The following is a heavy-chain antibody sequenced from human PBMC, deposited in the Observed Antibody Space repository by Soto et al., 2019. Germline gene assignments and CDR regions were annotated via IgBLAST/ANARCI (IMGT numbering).Heavy chain of an antibody. D-gene: IGHD6-13*01. J-gene: IGHJ4*02. CDR2: ISADGAGT. CDR1: GFTFNTYA. CDR3: ARISSSSCTDY. V-gene: IGHV3-23*01. Sequence: PGGSLRLSCAASGFTFNTYAMNWVRQAPGKGLGWVSAISADGAGTYYADSVKGRFTISRDNSKNTLSLQMNSLRAEDTAIFYCARISSSSCTDYWGQGTLVTVSS.